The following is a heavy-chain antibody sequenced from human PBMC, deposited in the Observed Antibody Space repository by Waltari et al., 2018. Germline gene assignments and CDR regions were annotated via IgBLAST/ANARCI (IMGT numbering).Heavy chain of an antibody. CDR1: GFTFSSYD. CDR3: ARGGSCSSTSCYGGALWYYGMDV. V-gene: IGHV3-13*01. Sequence: EVQLVESGGGLVQPGGSLRLSCAASGFTFSSYDMHWVRQATGKGLEWVSAIGTAGDTYYPGSVKGRFTISRENAKNALYLQMNSLRAGDTAVYYCARGGSCSSTSCYGGALWYYGMDVWGQGTTVTVSS. D-gene: IGHD2-2*01. CDR2: IGTAGDT. J-gene: IGHJ6*02.